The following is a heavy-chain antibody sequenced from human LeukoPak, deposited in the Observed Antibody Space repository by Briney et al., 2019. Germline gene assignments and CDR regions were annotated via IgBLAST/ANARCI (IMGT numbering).Heavy chain of an antibody. J-gene: IGHJ3*02. V-gene: IGHV4-34*01. CDR1: GGSFSGYY. CDR2: INQSGST. Sequence: SETLSLTCTVHGGSFSGYYWSWIRQPPGKGLEWIGEINQSGSTNYNASLKSRVTISVDTSKNQFSLKLNSVTAADTAVYYCTRRPLYDFWSGYCPQAFDIWGQGTMVTVSS. CDR3: TRRPLYDFWSGYCPQAFDI. D-gene: IGHD3-3*01.